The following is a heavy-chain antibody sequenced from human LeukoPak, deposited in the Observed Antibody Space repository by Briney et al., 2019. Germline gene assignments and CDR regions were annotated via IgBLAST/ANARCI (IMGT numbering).Heavy chain of an antibody. V-gene: IGHV3-23*01. CDR3: ARSSGWWSLDY. J-gene: IGHJ4*02. D-gene: IGHD6-19*01. CDR2: FDTGFGT. Sequence: GGSLRLSCAASGFTFSSYSMNWVRQAPGRGLEWVSAFDTGFGTYHPDSLKGRFTISRDNSKNTLFLQMNSLRAEDTAVYYCARSSGWWSLDYWGQGTLVTVS. CDR1: GFTFSSYS.